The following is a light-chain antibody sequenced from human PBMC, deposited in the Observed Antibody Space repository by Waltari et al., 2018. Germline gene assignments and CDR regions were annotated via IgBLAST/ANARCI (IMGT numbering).Light chain of an antibody. V-gene: IGKV1-39*01. CDR1: QTISNY. CDR2: ATS. J-gene: IGKJ1*01. CDR3: QQTFSSWT. Sequence: DIQMTQSPSSLSASVGDRVTIICRASQTISNYLSWYQQKPGKAPKLLMYATSSLQSGVPSRFSGSGSGTDFTLTISSLQPEDSATYFCQQTFSSWTFGQGTKVQI.